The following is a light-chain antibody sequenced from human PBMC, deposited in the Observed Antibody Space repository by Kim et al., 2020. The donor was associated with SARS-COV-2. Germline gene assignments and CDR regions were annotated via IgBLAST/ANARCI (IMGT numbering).Light chain of an antibody. J-gene: IGKJ1*01. CDR1: QSVTSSY. V-gene: IGKV3-20*01. Sequence: LSPGERATLSCRASQSVTSSYLAWYQQKPGHAPRLLIYGASSRATGIPDRFSGSGSGTDFTLTISRLEPEDFAVFYCQQYSSSPTFGQGTKVDIK. CDR3: QQYSSSPT. CDR2: GAS.